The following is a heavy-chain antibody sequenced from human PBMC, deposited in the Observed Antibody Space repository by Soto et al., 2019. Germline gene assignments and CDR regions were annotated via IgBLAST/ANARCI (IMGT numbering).Heavy chain of an antibody. Sequence: GGSLRLSCAASGFTFSDYYMSWIRQAPGKGLERVSVIWNDGSNKYYADSVKGRFTISRDNSKNTLYLQMNSLRAEDTAVYYCARDRRAAYYYDSSDYYGMDVWGQGTTVTVSS. CDR2: IWNDGSNK. V-gene: IGHV3-33*08. D-gene: IGHD3-22*01. CDR3: ARDRRAAYYYDSSDYYGMDV. CDR1: GFTFSDYY. J-gene: IGHJ6*02.